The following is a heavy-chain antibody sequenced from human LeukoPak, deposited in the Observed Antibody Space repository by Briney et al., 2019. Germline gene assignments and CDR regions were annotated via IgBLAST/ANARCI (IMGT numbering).Heavy chain of an antibody. CDR3: ARDQVVGATAGTFDY. Sequence: EASVKVSCKASGYTFNSFGISWVRQAPGQGLEWMGYISAYNGATNYAQKLQGRVTLTTDTSTSTAYMELSNLRSDDRAVYYCARDQVVGATAGTFDYWGQGTLVAVSS. CDR2: ISAYNGAT. J-gene: IGHJ4*02. V-gene: IGHV1-18*01. CDR1: GYTFNSFG. D-gene: IGHD1-26*01.